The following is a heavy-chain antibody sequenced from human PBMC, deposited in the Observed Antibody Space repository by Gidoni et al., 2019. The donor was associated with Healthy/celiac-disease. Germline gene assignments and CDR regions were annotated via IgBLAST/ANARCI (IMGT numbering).Heavy chain of an antibody. CDR2: IYYSGST. J-gene: IGHJ4*02. D-gene: IGHD3-10*01. CDR3: ARRDAKCYYGSGSCSDY. V-gene: IGHV4-39*01. CDR1: GGPISSSSYY. Sequence: QLQLQESGPGLVKPSETLSLTCTVSGGPISSSSYYWGWIRQPPGKGLEWIGSIYYSGSTYYNPSLKSRVTISVDTSKNQFSLKLSSVTAADTAVYYCARRDAKCYYGSGSCSDYWGQGTLVTVSS.